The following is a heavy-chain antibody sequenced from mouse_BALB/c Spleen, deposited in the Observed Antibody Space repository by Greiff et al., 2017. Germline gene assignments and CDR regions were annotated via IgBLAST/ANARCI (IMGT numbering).Heavy chain of an antibody. CDR2: IDPANGNT. D-gene: IGHD2-1*01. J-gene: IGHJ4*01. CDR1: GFNIKDTY. CDR3: ARVGGNNAMDY. Sequence: VQLKESGAELVKPGASVKLSCTASGFNIKDTYMHWVKQRPEQGLEWIGRIDPANGNTKYDPKFQGKATITADTSSNTAYLQLSSLTSEDTAVYYCARVGGNNAMDYWGQGTSVTVSS. V-gene: IGHV14-3*02.